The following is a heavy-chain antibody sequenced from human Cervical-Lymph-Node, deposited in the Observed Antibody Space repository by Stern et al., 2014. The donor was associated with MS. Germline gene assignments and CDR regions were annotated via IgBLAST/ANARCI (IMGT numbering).Heavy chain of an antibody. Sequence: QITLKESGPTLVRPTQTLTLTCTFSGFSLRSSGVGVAWLRQPPGKALEWIAILYWGDANRYTTFPSKRLTTNNNTPKNQVVIVMSNMDPEDAATYHCAHSLDFWSGSHRFDPWGQGILVIVSS. V-gene: IGHV2-5*02. CDR1: GFSLRSSGVG. CDR2: LYWGDAN. D-gene: IGHD3-3*01. J-gene: IGHJ5*02. CDR3: AHSLDFWSGSHRFDP.